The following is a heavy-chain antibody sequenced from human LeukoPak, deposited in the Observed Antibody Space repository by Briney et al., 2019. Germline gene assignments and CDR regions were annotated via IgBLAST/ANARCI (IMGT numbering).Heavy chain of an antibody. Sequence: PSETLSLTCTVSGGSISSYYWSWIRQPPGKGLEWIGYIYYSGSTNYNPSLKSRVTISVDTSKNQFSLKLSSVTAADTAVYYCARSHYDFWSGYYIDYWGQGTLVTVSS. J-gene: IGHJ4*02. D-gene: IGHD3-3*01. CDR2: IYYSGST. V-gene: IGHV4-59*01. CDR1: GGSISSYY. CDR3: ARSHYDFWSGYYIDY.